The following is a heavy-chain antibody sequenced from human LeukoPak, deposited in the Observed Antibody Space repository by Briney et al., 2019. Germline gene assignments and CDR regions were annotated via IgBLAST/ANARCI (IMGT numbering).Heavy chain of an antibody. CDR2: VYYSGST. CDR1: GGSISSSSYY. D-gene: IGHD6-13*01. V-gene: IGHV4-39*01. J-gene: IGHJ4*02. CDR3: ARQEWQQLVIIDY. Sequence: SETLSLTCTVSGGSISSSSYYWGWIRQPPAKGLEWFGSVYYSGSTYYNPSLKSRVTISVDMSKNQFSLKLSSVTAADTAVYYCARQEWQQLVIIDYWGQGTLVTASS.